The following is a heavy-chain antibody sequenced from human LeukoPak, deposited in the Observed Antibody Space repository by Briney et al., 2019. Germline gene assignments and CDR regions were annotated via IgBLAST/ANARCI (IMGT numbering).Heavy chain of an antibody. Sequence: KSSETLSLTCTVSGGSISSGDYYWSWIRQPPGKGLEWIGYMYYSGSTYYIPSLKSRATISVDTSKNQFSLKLTSVTAADTAVYYCARPYYYDSRIDPWGQGTLVTVSS. J-gene: IGHJ5*02. CDR1: GGSISSGDYY. CDR3: ARPYYYDSRIDP. D-gene: IGHD3-22*01. V-gene: IGHV4-30-4*01. CDR2: MYYSGST.